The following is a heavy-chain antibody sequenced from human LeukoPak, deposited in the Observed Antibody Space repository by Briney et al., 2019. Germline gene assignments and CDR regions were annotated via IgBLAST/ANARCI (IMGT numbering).Heavy chain of an antibody. CDR1: GGSVSSGSYY. CDR2: IYYSGST. D-gene: IGHD4-17*01. J-gene: IGHJ4*02. Sequence: PSETLSLTCTVSGGSVSSGSYYWSWIRQPPGKGLEWIGYIYYSGSTNYNPSLKSRVTISVDTSKNRFSLKLSSVTAADTAVYYCASAVTVTSFDYWGQGTLVTVSS. V-gene: IGHV4-61*01. CDR3: ASAVTVTSFDY.